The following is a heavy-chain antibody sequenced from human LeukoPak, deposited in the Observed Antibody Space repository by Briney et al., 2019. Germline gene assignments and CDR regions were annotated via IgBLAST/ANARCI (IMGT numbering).Heavy chain of an antibody. CDR2: IKTDGSEK. CDR3: ATYSTRNAREFQS. D-gene: IGHD4-11*01. J-gene: IGHJ1*01. V-gene: IGHV3-7*01. CDR1: GFIFSNCW. Sequence: GGSLRLSCETSGFIFSNCWMTWVRQAPGKGLEWVANIKTDGSEKYYADSVKGRFTISRDNAKNSLYLQMNSLRAEDTAVYYCATYSTRNAREFQSWGQGTLVTVSS.